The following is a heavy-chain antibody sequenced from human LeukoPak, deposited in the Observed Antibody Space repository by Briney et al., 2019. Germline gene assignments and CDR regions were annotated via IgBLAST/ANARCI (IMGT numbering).Heavy chain of an antibody. CDR3: ARDGTEYDFWSGYLVT. D-gene: IGHD3-3*01. CDR1: GGTFSSYA. CDR2: IIPIFGTA. V-gene: IGHV1-69*13. Sequence: GASVNVSCKASGGTFSSYAIRWVRQAPGQGLEWMGGIIPIFGTANYAQKFQGRVTITADESTSTAYMELSSLRSEDTAVYYCARDGTEYDFWSGYLVTWGQGTLVTVS. J-gene: IGHJ4*02.